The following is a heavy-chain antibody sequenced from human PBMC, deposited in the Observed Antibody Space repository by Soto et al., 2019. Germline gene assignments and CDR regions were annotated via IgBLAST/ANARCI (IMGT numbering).Heavy chain of an antibody. V-gene: IGHV3-15*01. J-gene: IGHJ4*02. CDR2: IKSKTDGGTT. D-gene: IGHD6-19*01. Sequence: GGCLRLSCAASGFTLSNAWMSWVRQAPGKGLKWVGRIKSKTDGGTTAYAAPVKGRFTTSRDDSKNTLYLQMNSLKTEDTAVYYCTTDVSGWYGGDYWGQGTLVTVSS. CDR3: TTDVSGWYGGDY. CDR1: GFTLSNAW.